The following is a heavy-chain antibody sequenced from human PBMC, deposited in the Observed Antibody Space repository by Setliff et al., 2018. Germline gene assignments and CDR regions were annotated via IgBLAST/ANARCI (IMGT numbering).Heavy chain of an antibody. J-gene: IGHJ4*02. V-gene: IGHV1-18*01. CDR2: NSA. CDR1: GYTFTKYG. D-gene: IGHD2-2*01. CDR3: ARGPPDFVVVPAAAKFDY. Sequence: ASVKVSCKASGYTFTKYGINWVRQAPGQGLEWMGWNSAYAQKFQGRVTMTTDTPTSTAYMELRSLRSDDAAVYYCARGPPDFVVVPAAAKFDYWGQGTLVTVSS.